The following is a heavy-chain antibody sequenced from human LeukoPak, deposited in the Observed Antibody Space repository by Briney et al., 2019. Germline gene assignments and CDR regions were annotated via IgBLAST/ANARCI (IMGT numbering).Heavy chain of an antibody. CDR2: INHYGST. D-gene: IGHD3-3*01. Sequence: KTSETLSLTCAVYGGSFSGYYWSWIRQPPGKGLEWIGKINHYGSTNYNPSLKSRVTISVDTSKNQFSLKLSSVTAADTAVYYCARSTPLLEEPFFDYWGQGTLVTVSS. CDR1: GGSFSGYY. CDR3: ARSTPLLEEPFFDY. J-gene: IGHJ4*02. V-gene: IGHV4-34*01.